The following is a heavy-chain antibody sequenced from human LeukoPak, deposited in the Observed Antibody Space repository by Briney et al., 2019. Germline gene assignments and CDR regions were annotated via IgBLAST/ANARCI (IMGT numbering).Heavy chain of an antibody. CDR3: AKDSSSWYKPDY. CDR1: GFTFSSYG. V-gene: IGHV3-23*01. CDR2: ISGSGGST. D-gene: IGHD6-13*01. Sequence: GGSLRLSCAASGFTFSSYGMSWVRQAPGKGLEWVSAISGSGGSTYYADSVKGRFTISRDNSKNTLYLQMNSLRAEDTAVYYCAKDSSSWYKPDYWGQGTLVTVPS. J-gene: IGHJ4*02.